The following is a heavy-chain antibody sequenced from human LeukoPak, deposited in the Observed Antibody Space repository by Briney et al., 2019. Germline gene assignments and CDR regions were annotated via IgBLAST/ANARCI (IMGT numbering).Heavy chain of an antibody. CDR3: ARQNGDYLWYLDY. CDR1: GGSISSSAYY. D-gene: IGHD4-17*01. J-gene: IGHJ4*02. CDR2: IYYSGST. V-gene: IGHV4-39*07. Sequence: SETLSLTCTVSGGSISSSAYYWGWIRQPPGKGLEWIGSIYYSGSTYYNPSLKSRVTMSLDTSKNQFSLRLTSVTAADTAIYYCARQNGDYLWYLDYWGQGTLVTVSS.